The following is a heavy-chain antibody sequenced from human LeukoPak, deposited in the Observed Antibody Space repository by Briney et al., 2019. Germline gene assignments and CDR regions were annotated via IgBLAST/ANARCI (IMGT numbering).Heavy chain of an antibody. J-gene: IGHJ4*02. CDR1: GYSFTSYW. D-gene: IGHD3-22*01. CDR3: ARLGGDDSSGYYPGY. V-gene: IGHV5-51*01. Sequence: GESLKISCKGSGYSFTSYWIGWVRQMPGKGLEWMGIIYPGDSDTRYRPSFQGPVTISADKSISTAYLQWSSLKASDTAMYYCARLGGDDSSGYYPGYWGQGTLVTVSS. CDR2: IYPGDSDT.